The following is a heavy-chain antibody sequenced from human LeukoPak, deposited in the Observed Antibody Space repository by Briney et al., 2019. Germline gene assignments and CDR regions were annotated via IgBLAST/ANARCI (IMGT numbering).Heavy chain of an antibody. V-gene: IGHV1-18*01. CDR3: ARGLSGYETAGFDY. J-gene: IGHJ4*02. CDR1: GYTFTNYG. D-gene: IGHD5-12*01. Sequence: ASVKVSCKASGYTFTNYGITWVRQAPGQGLEWMGWFSRYNGNTHYAQKFQDRVTMTTDTSTSTAYMELMSLRSDDTAVYYCARGLSGYETAGFDYWGQGTLVTVSS. CDR2: FSRYNGNT.